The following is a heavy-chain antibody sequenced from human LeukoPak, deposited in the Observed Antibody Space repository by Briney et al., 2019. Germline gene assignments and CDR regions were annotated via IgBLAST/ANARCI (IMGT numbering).Heavy chain of an antibody. V-gene: IGHV4-30-2*01. CDR3: ARGAPSGGLADY. CDR1: GGSISSGGYS. Sequence: SETLSLTCAVSGGSISSGGYSWSWIRQPPGKGLEWIGYIYHSGSTYYNPSLKSRVTISVDRSKNQFSLKLSSVTAADTAVYYCARGAPSGGLADYWGQGTLVTVSS. CDR2: IYHSGST. J-gene: IGHJ4*02. D-gene: IGHD6-25*01.